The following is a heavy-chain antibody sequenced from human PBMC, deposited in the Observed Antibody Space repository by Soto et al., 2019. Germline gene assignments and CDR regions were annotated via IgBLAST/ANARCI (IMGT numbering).Heavy chain of an antibody. CDR2: IYPGDSDT. Sequence: GESLKISCKGSGYSFTSYWIGWVRQMPGKGLEWMGIIYPGDSDTRYSPSFQGQVTISADKSISTAYLQWSSLKASDTAMYYCARLYVDTAMVTVWFDPWGQGTLVTVSS. CDR3: ARLYVDTAMVTVWFDP. CDR1: GYSFTSYW. V-gene: IGHV5-51*01. D-gene: IGHD5-18*01. J-gene: IGHJ5*02.